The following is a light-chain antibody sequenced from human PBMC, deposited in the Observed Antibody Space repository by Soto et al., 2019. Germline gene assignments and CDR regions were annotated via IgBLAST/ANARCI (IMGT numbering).Light chain of an antibody. CDR1: QDISNY. CDR2: DAS. Sequence: DIQMTQSPSSLSASVGDRVTITCQASQDISNYLNWYQQKPGKAPKLLIYDASNLETGAPSRFKGSGSGTDFTFPISSLQHEDIATYYCQQYDNLPYTFGQGTKLEIK. CDR3: QQYDNLPYT. V-gene: IGKV1-33*01. J-gene: IGKJ2*01.